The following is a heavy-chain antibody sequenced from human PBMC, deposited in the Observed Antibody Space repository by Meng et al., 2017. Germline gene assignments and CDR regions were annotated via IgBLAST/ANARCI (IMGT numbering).Heavy chain of an antibody. Sequence: SETLSPTCAVSGYSISSGYYWGWIRQPPGKGLEWIGSIYHSGSTYYNPSLKSRVTISVDTSKNQFSLKLSSVTAADTAVYYCARFPKYYYDSSGYSIDAFDIWGQGTMVTVSS. J-gene: IGHJ3*02. V-gene: IGHV4-38-2*01. CDR3: ARFPKYYYDSSGYSIDAFDI. D-gene: IGHD3-22*01. CDR1: GYSISSGYY. CDR2: IYHSGST.